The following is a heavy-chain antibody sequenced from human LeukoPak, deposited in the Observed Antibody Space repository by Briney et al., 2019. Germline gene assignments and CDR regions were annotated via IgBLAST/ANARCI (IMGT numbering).Heavy chain of an antibody. CDR2: ISYDGSNK. Sequence: QAGGSLRLSCAASGFTFSSYWMSWVRQAPGKGLEWVAVISYDGSNKYYADSVKGRFTISRDNSKNTLYLQMNSLRAEDTAVYYCAREWRYYDSSGYSDAFDIWGQGTMATVSS. CDR3: AREWRYYDSSGYSDAFDI. J-gene: IGHJ3*02. D-gene: IGHD3-22*01. V-gene: IGHV3-30-3*01. CDR1: GFTFSSYW.